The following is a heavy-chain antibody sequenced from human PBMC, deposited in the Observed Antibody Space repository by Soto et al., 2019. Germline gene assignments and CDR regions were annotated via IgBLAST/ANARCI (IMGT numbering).Heavy chain of an antibody. V-gene: IGHV4-39*01. J-gene: IGHJ5*02. CDR2: IYYSGTT. Sequence: QLQLQESGPGLVKPSETLSLTCTGSGGYISSTIYNWGWILRPPGKGREWIGTIYYSGTTYYTPSLKSRVTISVDTSKHQLPHKLSSVTAADTAVYYFARLPTGFGNWFDPGGQGTLVTLAS. D-gene: IGHD3-16*01. CDR3: ARLPTGFGNWFDP. CDR1: GGYISSTIYN.